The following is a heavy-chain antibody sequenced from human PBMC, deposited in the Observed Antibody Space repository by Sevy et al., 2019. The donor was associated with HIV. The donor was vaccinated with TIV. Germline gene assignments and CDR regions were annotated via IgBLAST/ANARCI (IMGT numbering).Heavy chain of an antibody. CDR2: ISSSSSYI. CDR1: GFTFSSYS. V-gene: IGHV3-21*01. D-gene: IGHD3-3*01. Sequence: GGSLRLSCAASGFTFSSYSMNWVRQAPGKGLEWVSSISSSSSYIYYANSGKGRFTISRDNAKNSLYLQMNSLRAEDTAVYYCARASPYDFWSGYYQATGYYYYYYMDVWGKGTTVTVSS. CDR3: ARASPYDFWSGYYQATGYYYYYYMDV. J-gene: IGHJ6*03.